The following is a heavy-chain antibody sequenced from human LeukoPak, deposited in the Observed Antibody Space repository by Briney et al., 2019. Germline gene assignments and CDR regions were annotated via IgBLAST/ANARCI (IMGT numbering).Heavy chain of an antibody. CDR2: IYHSGST. CDR1: GGSISSSNW. Sequence: SETLSPTCAVSGGSISSSNWWSWVRQPPGKGLEWIGEIYHSGSTNYNPSLKSRVTISVDKSKNQFSLKLSSVTAADTAVYYCARAEVSPSYFDLWGRGTLVTVSS. CDR3: ARAEVSPSYFDL. J-gene: IGHJ2*01. D-gene: IGHD2-21*01. V-gene: IGHV4-4*02.